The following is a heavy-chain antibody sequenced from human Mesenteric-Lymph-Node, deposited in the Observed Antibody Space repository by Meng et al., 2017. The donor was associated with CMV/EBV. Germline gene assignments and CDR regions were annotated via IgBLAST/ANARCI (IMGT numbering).Heavy chain of an antibody. CDR2: IYSGGST. V-gene: IGHV3-66*01. CDR1: GFSVSNNY. J-gene: IGHJ5*02. Sequence: SGFSVSNNYMSWVRQAPGKGLEWVSVIYSGGSTVHADSVKGRFTISRDNSKNTVYLQMNSLKVEDTAVYYCARDGDGSSSSWYRVSWGQGTLVTVSS. D-gene: IGHD6-13*01. CDR3: ARDGDGSSSSWYRVS.